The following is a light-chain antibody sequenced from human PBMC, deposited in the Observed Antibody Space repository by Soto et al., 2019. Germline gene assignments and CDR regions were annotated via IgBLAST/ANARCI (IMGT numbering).Light chain of an antibody. CDR3: ATWDDSLRRYV. V-gene: IGLV1-44*01. CDR1: SSNIGSNN. CDR2: KNN. Sequence: LTQPPSASGTPGQRVTMSCSGSSSNIGSNNVAWYQQLPGTAPKPLINKNNRRPSGVPDRFSGSKSGSSASLVISGLQAEDEADYYCATWDDSLRRYVFXTGTKVTV. J-gene: IGLJ1*01.